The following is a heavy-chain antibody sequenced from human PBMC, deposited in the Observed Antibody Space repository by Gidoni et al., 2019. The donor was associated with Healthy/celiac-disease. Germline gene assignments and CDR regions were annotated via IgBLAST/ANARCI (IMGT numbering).Heavy chain of an antibody. CDR3: AAAGSHYYDSSGFPY. D-gene: IGHD3-22*01. CDR2: IVVGSGNT. V-gene: IGHV1-58*01. Sequence: QMQLVQSGPEVKKPGTSVKVPCKASGFTFTSSAVQWVRQARGQRLAWIGWIVVGSGNTNYAQKFQERVTITRDMSTSTAYMELSSLRSEDTAVYYCAAAGSHYYDSSGFPYWGQGTLVTVSS. J-gene: IGHJ4*02. CDR1: GFTFTSSA.